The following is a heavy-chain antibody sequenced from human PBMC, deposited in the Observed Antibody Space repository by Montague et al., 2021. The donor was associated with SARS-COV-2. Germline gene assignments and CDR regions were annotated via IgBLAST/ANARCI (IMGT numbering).Heavy chain of an antibody. CDR1: VSWNTGAD. J-gene: IGHJ3*02. V-gene: IGHV4-59*01. CDR3: AREAWFGELHDAFDI. Sequence: SETLSLTCFRLVSWNTGADRKSTRLNSSHMSKSYADICYRKSTNYNPSLKSRVTISVDTSKNQFSLKLSSVTAADTAVYYCAREAWFGELHDAFDIWGQGTMVTVSS. CDR2: ICYRKST. D-gene: IGHD3-10*01.